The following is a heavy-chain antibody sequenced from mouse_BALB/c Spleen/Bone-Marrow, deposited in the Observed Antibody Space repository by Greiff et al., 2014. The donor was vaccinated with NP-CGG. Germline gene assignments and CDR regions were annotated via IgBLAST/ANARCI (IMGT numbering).Heavy chain of an antibody. D-gene: IGHD4-1*01. V-gene: IGHV5-6*02. CDR2: INSGGVNT. J-gene: IGHJ4*01. CDR1: GFTFSSYG. Sequence: EVMLVESGGDLVKPGGSLKLSCAASGFTFSSYGMSWVRQTPDKRLEWVATINSGGVNTYYIDSVKGRFTISRDNAKNTLYLQMSSLKSEDTAMYHCARRGNWDGRAAMDYWGQGTSVTVS. CDR3: ARRGNWDGRAAMDY.